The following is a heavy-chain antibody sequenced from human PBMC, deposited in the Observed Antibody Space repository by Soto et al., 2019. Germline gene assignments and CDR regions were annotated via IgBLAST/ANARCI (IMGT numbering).Heavy chain of an antibody. V-gene: IGHV1-8*01. CDR2: MNPNSGNT. J-gene: IGHJ5*02. Sequence: QVQLVQSGAEVKKPGASVKVSCKASGYTFTSYDINWVRQATGQGLEWMGWMNPNSGNTGYAQKFQGRVTMTRNTSKSTAYMELSSLRSEDTAVYYCARGWDSSSWNGGNWFDPWGQGTLVTVSS. D-gene: IGHD6-13*01. CDR1: GYTFTSYD. CDR3: ARGWDSSSWNGGNWFDP.